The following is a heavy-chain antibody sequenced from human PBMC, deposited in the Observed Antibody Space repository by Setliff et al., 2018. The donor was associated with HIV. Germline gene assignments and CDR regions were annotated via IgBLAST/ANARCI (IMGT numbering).Heavy chain of an antibody. CDR1: GGSISSYY. CDR2: VYYSGST. CDR3: ARGFAGSVSHYYYYNMDV. Sequence: SETLSLTCTVSGGSISSYYWSWIRQPPGKALEWIGYVYYSGSTNYNPFLKSRVSMSVDMSKNQFSLKLSSVTAADTAVYYCARGFAGSVSHYYYYNMDVWGKGTTVTVSS. J-gene: IGHJ6*03. V-gene: IGHV4-59*01. D-gene: IGHD2-8*01.